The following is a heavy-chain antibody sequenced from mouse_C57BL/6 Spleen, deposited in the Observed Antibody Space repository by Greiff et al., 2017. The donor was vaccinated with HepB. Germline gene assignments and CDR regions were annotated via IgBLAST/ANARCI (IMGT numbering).Heavy chain of an antibody. J-gene: IGHJ4*01. Sequence: VQLQQSGPELVKPGASVKISCKASGYTFTDYYMNWVKQSHGKSLEWIGDINPNNGGTSYNQKFKGKATLTVDKSSSTAYMELRSLTSEDSAVYYCARRRITTVVHYAMDYWGQGTSVTVSS. CDR1: GYTFTDYY. D-gene: IGHD1-1*01. V-gene: IGHV1-26*01. CDR2: INPNNGGT. CDR3: ARRRITTVVHYAMDY.